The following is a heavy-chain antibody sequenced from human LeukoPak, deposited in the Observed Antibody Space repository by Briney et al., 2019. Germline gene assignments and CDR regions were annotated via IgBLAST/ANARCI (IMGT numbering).Heavy chain of an antibody. V-gene: IGHV1-2*02. CDR2: INPNSGGT. Sequence: ASVKVSCKASGYTFTGYYMHWVRQAPGQGLEWMGWINPNSGGTNYAQKFQGRVTMTRDTSISTAYMELSRLRSEDTAVYYCARVRDGYNDAYDIWGQGTMDIVSS. CDR3: ARVRDGYNDAYDI. D-gene: IGHD5-24*01. J-gene: IGHJ3*02. CDR1: GYTFTGYY.